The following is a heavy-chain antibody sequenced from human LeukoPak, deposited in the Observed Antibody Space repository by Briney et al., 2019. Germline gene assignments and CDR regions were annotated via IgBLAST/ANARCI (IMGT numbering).Heavy chain of an antibody. J-gene: IGHJ6*03. CDR3: AREGNKYCSSTSCYTLYDFWSGYPNYYMDV. Sequence: SETLSLTCAVYGGSFSGYYWSWIRQPPGKGLEWIGEINHSGSTNYNPSLKSRVTISVDTSKNQFSLKLSSVTAADTAVYYCAREGNKYCSSTSCYTLYDFWSGYPNYYMDVWGKGTTVTVSS. CDR1: GGSFSGYY. V-gene: IGHV4-34*01. D-gene: IGHD2-2*02. CDR2: INHSGST.